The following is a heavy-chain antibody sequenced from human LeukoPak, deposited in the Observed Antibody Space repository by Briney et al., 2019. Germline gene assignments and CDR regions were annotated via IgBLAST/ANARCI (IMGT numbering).Heavy chain of an antibody. CDR1: GFTFSSYA. Sequence: PGGSLRLSCAASGFTFSSYAMSWVRQAPGKGLEWVSAISGSGGSTYYADSVKGRFTISRDNSKNTLYLQMNSLRAEDTAVYYCAKDRYGSGIPPMVLQHWGQGTLVTVSS. CDR2: ISGSGGST. D-gene: IGHD3-10*01. CDR3: AKDRYGSGIPPMVLQH. V-gene: IGHV3-23*01. J-gene: IGHJ1*01.